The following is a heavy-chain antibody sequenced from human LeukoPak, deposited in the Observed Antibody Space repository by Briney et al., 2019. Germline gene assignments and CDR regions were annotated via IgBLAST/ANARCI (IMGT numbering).Heavy chain of an antibody. CDR1: GFTFTTYY. V-gene: IGHV3-7*01. CDR3: ARENWSNDY. CDR2: ISQDGRTK. D-gene: IGHD1-1*01. J-gene: IGHJ4*02. Sequence: PGGSLRLSCAASGFTFTTYYMTWVRQAPGKGLDWLANISQDGRTKYYADSVEGRFAISRDNAINSVFLQMNSVRAEDTAVYYCARENWSNDYWGQGTLVIVSS.